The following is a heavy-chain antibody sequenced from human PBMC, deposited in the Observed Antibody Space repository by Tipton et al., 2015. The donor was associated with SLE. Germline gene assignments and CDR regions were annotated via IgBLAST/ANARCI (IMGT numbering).Heavy chain of an antibody. D-gene: IGHD1-26*01. Sequence: SLRLSCTTSGFNFGGYGMTWVRQAPGKGLEWVGFIRGQAYSGTKEYTASVRGRFTISRDDSKSIVYLQMDSLKTEDTAVYYCARGKTSWESISTSFDYWGPGTLVTVSS. CDR3: ARGKTSWESISTSFDY. CDR1: GFNFGGYG. V-gene: IGHV3-49*04. J-gene: IGHJ4*02. CDR2: IRGQAYSGTK.